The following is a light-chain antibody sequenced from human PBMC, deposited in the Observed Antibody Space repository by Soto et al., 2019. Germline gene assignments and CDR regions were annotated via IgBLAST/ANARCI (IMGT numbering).Light chain of an antibody. J-gene: IGKJ5*01. V-gene: IGKV3-20*01. Sequence: FLLTQSPGTRSLFPGGDATLFCRASQSLSSTYLAWYQQRPGQAPRLLIFGASNRATGIPDRFRGSGSGTDFTLTISRLETEDFAVFYCQQYGTSEIIFGQGTRLEIK. CDR2: GAS. CDR3: QQYGTSEII. CDR1: QSLSSTY.